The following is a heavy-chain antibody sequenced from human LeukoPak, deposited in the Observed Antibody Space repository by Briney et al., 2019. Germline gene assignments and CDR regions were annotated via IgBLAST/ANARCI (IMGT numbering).Heavy chain of an antibody. CDR1: VGSITSSSYY. J-gene: IGHJ3*02. D-gene: IGHD3-22*01. CDR3: ARGSSGYYFAFDI. CDR2: IYYSGST. V-gene: IGHV4-61*01. Sequence: SETLSLTCTVSVGSITSSSYYWSWIRQPPGKGLEWIGYIYYSGSTNYNPSLKSRVTISVDTSKNQFSLKLSSVTAADTAVYYCARGSSGYYFAFDIWGQGTMVTVSS.